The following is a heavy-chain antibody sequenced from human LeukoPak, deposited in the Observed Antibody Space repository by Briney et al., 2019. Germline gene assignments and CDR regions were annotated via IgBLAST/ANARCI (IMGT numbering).Heavy chain of an antibody. J-gene: IGHJ3*02. CDR2: IYYSGST. CDR3: ARDKLSESAFDI. CDR1: GGSISNYY. Sequence: PSETLSLTCAVSGGSISNYYWSWIRQPPGKGLEWIGYIYYSGSTNYNPSLKSRVTISVDTSKNQFSLKLSSVTAADTAVYYCARDKLSESAFDIWGQGTMVTVTS. D-gene: IGHD2-15*01. V-gene: IGHV4-59*01.